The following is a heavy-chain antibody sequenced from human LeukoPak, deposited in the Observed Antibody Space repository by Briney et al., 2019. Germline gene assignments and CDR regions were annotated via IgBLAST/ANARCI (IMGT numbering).Heavy chain of an antibody. D-gene: IGHD3-10*01. CDR1: GFSLDDYA. J-gene: IGHJ3*01. V-gene: IGHV3-9*01. Sequence: GGSLRLSCTASGFSLDDYAMHWVRHAPGQGLEWVSSISWDGRNMAYAASVKGRFTISRDNAQNSLYLQMYSLKIEDTAFCYCIKDMGFDLLKDAFDLWGQGMLVTVSS. CDR3: IKDMGFDLLKDAFDL. CDR2: ISWDGRNM.